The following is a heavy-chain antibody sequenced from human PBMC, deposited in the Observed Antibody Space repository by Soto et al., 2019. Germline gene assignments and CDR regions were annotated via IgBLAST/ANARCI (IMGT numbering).Heavy chain of an antibody. V-gene: IGHV1-2*02. Sequence: QVQLVQSGAAVKKPGATVKVSCEASGYSFIDYYIHWVRQAPGQGFEWMGRISPKSGGTNYAQKFEGRVTMTLDTSLNTAYMELSSLTSDDTCVYYCARPPGYISDWYYFDPGGQGIRVTVSP. J-gene: IGHJ5*02. CDR2: ISPKSGGT. CDR1: GYSFIDYY. D-gene: IGHD6-19*01. CDR3: ARPPGYISDWYYFDP.